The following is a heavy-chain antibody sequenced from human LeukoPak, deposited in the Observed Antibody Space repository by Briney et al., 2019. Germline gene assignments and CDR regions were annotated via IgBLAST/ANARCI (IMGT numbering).Heavy chain of an antibody. CDR1: GFRFSSYG. CDR3: AKDYESATYFDS. CDR2: ISRSGGST. Sequence: GGSLRLSCAASGFRFSSYGMSWVRQAPGKGLERVTGISRSGGSTYYADSVKGRFTVSRDNSKNTLYLKVNSLRVEDTAVYHCAKDYESATYFDSWGQGTLVTVSS. D-gene: IGHD3-22*01. V-gene: IGHV3-23*01. J-gene: IGHJ4*02.